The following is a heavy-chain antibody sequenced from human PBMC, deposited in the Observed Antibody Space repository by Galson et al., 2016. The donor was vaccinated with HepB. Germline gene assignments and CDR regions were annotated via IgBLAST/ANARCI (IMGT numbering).Heavy chain of an antibody. CDR3: AREMRGSDSSGRSWRNWLDP. CDR1: GYTFTTSY. V-gene: IGHV1-46*01. D-gene: IGHD3-22*01. CDR2: INPSGGGT. J-gene: IGHJ5*02. Sequence: SVKVSCKASGYTFTTSYIHWVRQAPGQGLEWMGIINPSGGGTSYAQKFQGRITMTSDTSTSTVYMELSSLRSEDTALYYCAREMRGSDSSGRSWRNWLDPWGQGTLVTVSS.